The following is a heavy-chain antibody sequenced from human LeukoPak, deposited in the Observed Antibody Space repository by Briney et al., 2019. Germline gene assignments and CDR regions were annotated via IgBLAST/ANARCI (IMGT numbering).Heavy chain of an antibody. V-gene: IGHV4-61*01. J-gene: IGHJ5*02. CDR2: IYYSGST. Sequence: SETLSLTCTVSGGAVSSGNYYWSWIRQPPGKGLEWIGYIYYSGSTNYNPSLKSRVTISVDTSKNQFSLKLSSVTAADTAVYYCARMNIVVVVAWFDPWGQGTLVTVSS. D-gene: IGHD2-15*01. CDR1: GGAVSSGNYY. CDR3: ARMNIVVVVAWFDP.